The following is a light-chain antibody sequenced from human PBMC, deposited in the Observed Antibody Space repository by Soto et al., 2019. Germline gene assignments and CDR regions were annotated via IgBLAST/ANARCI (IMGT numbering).Light chain of an antibody. Sequence: QSVLTQRPSASGTPGQRVTISCSGSSSNIGSNTVNWYQQLPGTAPKLVIYSNNQRPSGVPDRFSGSKSGTSASLAISGLQSEDEADYYCVAWDDSLNGYVVFGGGT. CDR2: SNN. J-gene: IGLJ2*01. V-gene: IGLV1-44*01. CDR3: VAWDDSLNGYVV. CDR1: SSNIGSNT.